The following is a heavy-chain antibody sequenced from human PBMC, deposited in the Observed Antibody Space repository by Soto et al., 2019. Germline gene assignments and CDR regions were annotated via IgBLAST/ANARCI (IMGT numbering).Heavy chain of an antibody. J-gene: IGHJ6*02. Sequence: SETLSLTCTVSGGSISSGDYNCSWIRQAPGKGLEWMGYIYYSGSTYYNPSLKSRVTISVDTSKNQFSLKLSSVTAADTAVYYCARGEYSYGNYYYYGLDVWAQGTTVPVSS. D-gene: IGHD5-18*01. CDR2: IYYSGST. CDR3: ARGEYSYGNYYYYGLDV. V-gene: IGHV4-30-4*01. CDR1: GGSISSGDYN.